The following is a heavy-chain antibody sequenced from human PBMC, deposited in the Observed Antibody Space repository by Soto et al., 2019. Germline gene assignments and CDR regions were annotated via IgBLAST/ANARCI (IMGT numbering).Heavy chain of an antibody. CDR2: ISYDGSNK. CDR1: GFTFSSYG. V-gene: IGHV3-30*03. CDR3: AEGLDTHYFDY. D-gene: IGHD2-2*02. Sequence: GGSLRLSCAASGFTFSSYGMHWVRQAPGKGLEWVAVISYDGSNKYYADSVKGRFTISRDNSKNTLYLQMNSLRAEDTAVYYCAEGLDTHYFDYWGQGTLVTVSS. J-gene: IGHJ4*02.